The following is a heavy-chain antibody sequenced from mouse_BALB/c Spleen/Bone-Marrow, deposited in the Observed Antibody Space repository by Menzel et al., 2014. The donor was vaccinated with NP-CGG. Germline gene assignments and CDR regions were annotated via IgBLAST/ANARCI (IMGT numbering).Heavy chain of an antibody. CDR1: GYVFSAYC. Sequence: QVQLQQPGAELVRPGSSVKISCKASGYVFSAYCMNWVKQRPGQGLEWIGPFYPGDGDTNYNGKFKGKATLTADKSSSTAYRQLSSLTSEDSAVYFCTRSTATFDYWGQGTTLTVSS. J-gene: IGHJ2*01. V-gene: IGHV1-80*01. CDR2: FYPGDGDT. CDR3: TRSTATFDY. D-gene: IGHD1-2*01.